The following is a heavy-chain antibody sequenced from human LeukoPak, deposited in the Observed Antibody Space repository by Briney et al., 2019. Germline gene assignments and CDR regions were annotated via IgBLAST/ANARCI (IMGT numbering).Heavy chain of an antibody. D-gene: IGHD6-13*01. CDR2: TFYRSKWYN. CDR1: GDNVSSNSAA. Sequence: SQTLSLTCAISGDNVSSNSAAWNWIRQSPSRGLEWLGRTFYRSKWYNDYAVSVKSRITINPDTSKNQFSLQLNSVTPEDTAVYYCARASAIVSQHLVFDYWGQGTLVTVSS. J-gene: IGHJ4*02. CDR3: ARASAIVSQHLVFDY. V-gene: IGHV6-1*01.